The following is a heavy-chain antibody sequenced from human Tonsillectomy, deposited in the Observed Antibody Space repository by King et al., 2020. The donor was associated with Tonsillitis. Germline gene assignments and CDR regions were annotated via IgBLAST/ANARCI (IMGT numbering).Heavy chain of an antibody. J-gene: IGHJ4*02. CDR3: ARFSQDIPF. D-gene: IGHD2-15*01. Sequence: QLVQSGGGLVQPGGSLRLSCAASGFTFSSYEMNWVRQAPGKGREWVSYISSSGSTIYYADSVKGRFTISRDNAKNSLYLQMNSLRAEDTAVYYCARFSQDIPFWGQGTLVTVSS. CDR1: GFTFSSYE. V-gene: IGHV3-48*03. CDR2: ISSSGSTI.